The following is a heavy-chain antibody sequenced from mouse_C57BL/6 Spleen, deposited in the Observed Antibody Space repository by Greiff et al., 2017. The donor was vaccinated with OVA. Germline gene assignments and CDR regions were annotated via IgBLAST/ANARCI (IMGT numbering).Heavy chain of an antibody. CDR3: ARQDYEAGAYYFDY. CDR2: ISSGSSTI. Sequence: EVQLVESGGGLVKPGGSLKLSCAASGFTFSDYGMHWVRQAPEKGLEWFAYISSGSSTIYYADTVKGRFTISRDNAKNTLFLQMTSLRSEDTAMYYCARQDYEAGAYYFDYWGQGTTLTVSS. CDR1: GFTFSDYG. V-gene: IGHV5-17*01. J-gene: IGHJ2*01. D-gene: IGHD2-4*01.